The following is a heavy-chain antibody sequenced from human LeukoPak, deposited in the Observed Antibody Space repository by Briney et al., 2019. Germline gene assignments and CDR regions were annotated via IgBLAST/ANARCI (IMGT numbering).Heavy chain of an antibody. CDR3: AKGTYYGSGSGGFDY. CDR2: INPNSGGT. D-gene: IGHD3-10*01. CDR1: GYTFTGYY. V-gene: IGHV1-2*02. J-gene: IGHJ4*02. Sequence: ASVKVSCKASGYTFTGYYMHWVRQAPGQGLEWMGWINPNSGGTNYAQKFQGRVTMTRDTSISTAYMELSRLRSDDTAVYYCAKGTYYGSGSGGFDYWGQGTLVTVSS.